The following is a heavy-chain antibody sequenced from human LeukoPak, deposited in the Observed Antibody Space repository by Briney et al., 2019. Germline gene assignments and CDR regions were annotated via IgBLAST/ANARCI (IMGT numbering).Heavy chain of an antibody. Sequence: PSETLSLTCTVSGGPISSYYWSWIRQPPGKGLEWIGYIYYSGSTNYNPSLKSRVTISVDTSKNQFSLKLSSVTAADTAVYYCARRYYYDTSGYNYDYWGQGTLVTVSS. CDR3: ARRYYYDTSGYNYDY. CDR2: IYYSGST. V-gene: IGHV4-59*01. D-gene: IGHD3-22*01. CDR1: GGPISSYY. J-gene: IGHJ4*02.